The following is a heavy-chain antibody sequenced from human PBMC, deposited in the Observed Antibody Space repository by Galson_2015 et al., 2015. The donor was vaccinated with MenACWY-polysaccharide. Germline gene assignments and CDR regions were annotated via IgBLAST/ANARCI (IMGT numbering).Heavy chain of an antibody. V-gene: IGHV3-48*01. CDR2: ISSGSSTI. CDR3: ARGRLDY. CDR1: GFTFSSYT. Sequence: SLRLSCAASGFTFSSYTMNWVRQAPGKGLEWLSYISSGSSTIYYADSVKGRFTISRDIAKNSLYLQINSLRAEDTAVYYCARGRLDYWGQGTLVTVSS. J-gene: IGHJ4*02.